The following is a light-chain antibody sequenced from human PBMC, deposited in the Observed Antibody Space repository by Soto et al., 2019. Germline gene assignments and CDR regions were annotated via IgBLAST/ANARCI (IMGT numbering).Light chain of an antibody. J-gene: IGKJ1*01. CDR1: QSINTY. Sequence: DIQMTQSPSSLSASVGDSVTITCRASQSINTYLNWYQQKPGRAPKLLMYAASSLQSWVPSRFSGSGSGTDFTLTISNLQPEDFATYYCQQSFSIPRTFCQGTKVDIK. V-gene: IGKV1-39*01. CDR2: AAS. CDR3: QQSFSIPRT.